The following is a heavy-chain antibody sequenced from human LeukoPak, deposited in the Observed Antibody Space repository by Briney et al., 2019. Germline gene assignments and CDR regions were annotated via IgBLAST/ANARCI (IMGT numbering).Heavy chain of an antibody. Sequence: ASVKVSCKASGGTFSSYAISWVRQAPGQGLEWMGGIIPIFGTANYAQKFQGRVTMTRDTSTSTVYMELSSLRSEDTAVYYCARRRIAAAGDWFDPWGQGTLVTVSS. CDR2: IIPIFGTA. V-gene: IGHV1-69*05. J-gene: IGHJ5*02. CDR3: ARRRIAAAGDWFDP. CDR1: GGTFSSYA. D-gene: IGHD6-13*01.